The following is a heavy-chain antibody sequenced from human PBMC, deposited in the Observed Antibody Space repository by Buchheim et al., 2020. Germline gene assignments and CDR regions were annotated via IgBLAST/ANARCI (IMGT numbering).Heavy chain of an antibody. J-gene: IGHJ4*02. CDR3: TTSICDF. Sequence: EVQLVESGGGLVKPGGSLRRSCVTSGFTFRKYTMNWVRQAPGKGLEWVSSISTGSTYIYYTDSVKGRFTISRDNANNSLYLQMDSLRPADTAVYYCTTSICDFWGQGTL. CDR2: ISTGSTYI. V-gene: IGHV3-21*01. D-gene: IGHD1-1*01. CDR1: GFTFRKYT.